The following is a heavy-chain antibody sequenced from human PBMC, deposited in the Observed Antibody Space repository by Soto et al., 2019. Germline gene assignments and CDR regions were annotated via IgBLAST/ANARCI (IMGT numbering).Heavy chain of an antibody. V-gene: IGHV4-34*01. CDR2: INHSGST. Sequence: SETLSLTCAVYGGSFSGYYWSWIRQPPGKGLEWIGEINHSGSTNYNPSLKSRVTISVDTSKNQFSLKLSSVTAADTAVYYCARLYRRTLNGDKRPREDYYYYMDVWGKGTTVTVSS. D-gene: IGHD4-17*01. CDR1: GGSFSGYY. CDR3: ARLYRRTLNGDKRPREDYYYYMDV. J-gene: IGHJ6*03.